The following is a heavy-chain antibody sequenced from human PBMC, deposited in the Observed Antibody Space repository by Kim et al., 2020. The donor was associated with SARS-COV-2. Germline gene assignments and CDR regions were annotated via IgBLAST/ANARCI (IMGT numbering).Heavy chain of an antibody. V-gene: IGHV3-64*02. CDR2: ISSNGLGT. CDR3: AREARNNAAYDYLDY. Sequence: GGSLRLSCVVSGFTLSDYAMHWVRQAPGKGLEYVSAISSNGLGTYYADSVKGRFTIFRDVSRNTLYLQMGSLRPDDKALYYCAREARNNAAYDYLDYWGQGTQVSVYS. D-gene: IGHD2-8*01. CDR1: GFTLSDYA. J-gene: IGHJ4*02.